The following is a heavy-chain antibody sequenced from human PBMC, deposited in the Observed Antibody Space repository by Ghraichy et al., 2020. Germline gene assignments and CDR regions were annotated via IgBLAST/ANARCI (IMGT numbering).Heavy chain of an antibody. D-gene: IGHD2-2*01. Sequence: ASVKVSCKASGYTFTGYYMHWVRQAPGQGLEWMGWINPNSGGTNYAQKFQGRVTMTRDTSISTAYMELSRLRSDDTAVYYCARGGNSLGYCSSTSCHTTWNYYYYMDVWGKGTTVTVSS. CDR3: ARGGNSLGYCSSTSCHTTWNYYYYMDV. CDR1: GYTFTGYY. J-gene: IGHJ6*03. V-gene: IGHV1-2*02. CDR2: INPNSGGT.